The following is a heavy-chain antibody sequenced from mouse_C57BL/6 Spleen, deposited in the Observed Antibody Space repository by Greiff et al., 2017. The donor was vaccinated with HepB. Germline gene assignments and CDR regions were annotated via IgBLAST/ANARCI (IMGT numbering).Heavy chain of an antibody. Sequence: VKLMESGAELVKPGASVKLSCKASGYTFTEYTIHWVKQRSGQGLEWIGWFYPGSGSIKYNEKFKDKATLTADKSSSTVYMELSRLTSEDSAVYFCARQGDGYPSYYAMDYWGQGTSVTVSS. CDR2: FYPGSGSI. CDR3: ARQGDGYPSYYAMDY. V-gene: IGHV1-62-2*01. CDR1: GYTFTEYT. J-gene: IGHJ4*01. D-gene: IGHD2-2*01.